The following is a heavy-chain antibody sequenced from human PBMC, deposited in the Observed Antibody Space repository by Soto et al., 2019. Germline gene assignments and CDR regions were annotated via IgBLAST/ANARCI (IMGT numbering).Heavy chain of an antibody. J-gene: IGHJ4*02. CDR1: GYSFAGYW. CDR2: IDPSDSQA. CDR3: ARQIYDSDTGPNFQYYFDS. V-gene: IGHV5-10-1*01. D-gene: IGHD3-22*01. Sequence: GASLKISCKGSGYSFAGYWITWVRQKPGKGLEWMGRIDPSDSQAYYSPSFRGHVTISATKSITTVFLQWSSLRASDTAMYYCARQIYDSDTGPNFQYYFDSWGQGTPVTVSS.